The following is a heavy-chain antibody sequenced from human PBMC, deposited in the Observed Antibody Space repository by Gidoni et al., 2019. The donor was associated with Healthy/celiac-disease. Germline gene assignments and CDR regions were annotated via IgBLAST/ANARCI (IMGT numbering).Heavy chain of an antibody. Sequence: QVQLQESGPGLVKPSETLSLTCTVSGYSISSGYYWGWLRQPPGKGLEWIGSIYHSGSTYYNPSLKSRVTISVDTSKNQFSLKLSSVTAADTAVYYCASYCSGGSCSSNGGQGTLVTVSS. J-gene: IGHJ4*02. D-gene: IGHD2-15*01. CDR3: ASYCSGGSCSSN. CDR2: IYHSGST. CDR1: GYSISSGYY. V-gene: IGHV4-38-2*02.